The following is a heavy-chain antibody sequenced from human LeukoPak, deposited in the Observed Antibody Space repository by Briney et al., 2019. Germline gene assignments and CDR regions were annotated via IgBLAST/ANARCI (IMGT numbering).Heavy chain of an antibody. CDR3: ARWAAAIGIDCFDP. CDR1: GFTFSSYE. V-gene: IGHV3-48*03. CDR2: ISSSGSTI. Sequence: GGSLRLSCAASGFTFSSYEMNWVRQAPGKGLEWVSYISSSGSTIYYADSVKGRFTISRDNAKNSLYLQMNSLRAEDTAVYYCARWAAAIGIDCFDPWGQGTLVTVSS. J-gene: IGHJ5*02. D-gene: IGHD2-2*01.